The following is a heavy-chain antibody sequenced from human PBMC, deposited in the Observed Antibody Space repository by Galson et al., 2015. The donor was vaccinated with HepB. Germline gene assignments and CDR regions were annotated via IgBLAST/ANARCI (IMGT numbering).Heavy chain of an antibody. CDR2: INPNSGGT. Sequence: SVKVSCKASGYTFTGYYMHWVRQAPGQGLEWMGRINPNSGGTNYAQKFQGRVTMTRDTSISTAYMELSRLRSDDTAVYYCARSWVVAATRLNWFDPWGQGTLVTVSS. CDR3: ARSWVVAATRLNWFDP. D-gene: IGHD2-15*01. CDR1: GYTFTGYY. V-gene: IGHV1-2*06. J-gene: IGHJ5*02.